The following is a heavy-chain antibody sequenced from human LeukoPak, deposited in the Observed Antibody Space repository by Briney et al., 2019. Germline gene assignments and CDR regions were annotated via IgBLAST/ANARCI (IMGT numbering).Heavy chain of an antibody. CDR3: ARELGGFDH. D-gene: IGHD7-27*01. CDR2: TYYRSHWYN. V-gene: IGHV6-1*01. CDR1: GDSVSSNSAA. Sequence: HSQTLSLTCAISGDSVSSNSAAWNWIRQSPSRGLEWLGRTYYRSHWYNEYPPSVKSRIVISTDTSKNQVSLQLNSVTPEDTAAYYCARELGGFDHWGQGTLVTVSS. J-gene: IGHJ4*02.